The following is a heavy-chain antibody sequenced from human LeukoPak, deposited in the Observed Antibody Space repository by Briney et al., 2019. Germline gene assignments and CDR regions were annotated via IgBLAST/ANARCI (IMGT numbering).Heavy chain of an antibody. CDR1: GGSMSGYY. D-gene: IGHD2/OR15-2a*01. CDR2: IYYTGST. V-gene: IGHV4-59*01. CDR3: ARLRGNYFPDF. Sequence: KPSETLSLTCTVSGGSMSGYYWTWIRQPPGKGLEWIAYIYYTGSTNYNPSLESRVTISVDTSKNQLSLRLNSMATADTAVYYCARLRGNYFPDFWGQGTLVTVSS. J-gene: IGHJ4*02.